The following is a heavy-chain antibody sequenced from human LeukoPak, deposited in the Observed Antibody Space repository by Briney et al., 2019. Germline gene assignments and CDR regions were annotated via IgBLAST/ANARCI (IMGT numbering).Heavy chain of an antibody. D-gene: IGHD3-10*01. CDR2: ISWNSGSI. V-gene: IGHV3-9*01. CDR3: ARGVAYFYGSGSPTDF. CDR1: GFTFDDYA. J-gene: IGHJ4*02. Sequence: PGGSLRLSCAASGFTFDDYAMHWVRQAPGKGLEWVSGISWNSGSIGYADSVKGRFTISRDNAKKSLYLQMDSLRAEDTALYHCARGVAYFYGSGSPTDFWGQGTLVTVSS.